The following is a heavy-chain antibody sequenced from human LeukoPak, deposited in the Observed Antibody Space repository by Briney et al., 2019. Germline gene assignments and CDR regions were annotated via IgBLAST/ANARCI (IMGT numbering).Heavy chain of an antibody. CDR1: GFTFSSYA. CDR3: ANLVVPAATYDY. Sequence: GGSLRLSCAASGFTFSSYAMSWVRQAPGKGPEWVSAISGSGGSTYYADSVKGRFTISRDNSKNTLYLQMNSLRAEDTAVYYCANLVVPAATYDYWGQGTLVTVSS. J-gene: IGHJ4*02. D-gene: IGHD2-2*01. V-gene: IGHV3-23*01. CDR2: ISGSGGST.